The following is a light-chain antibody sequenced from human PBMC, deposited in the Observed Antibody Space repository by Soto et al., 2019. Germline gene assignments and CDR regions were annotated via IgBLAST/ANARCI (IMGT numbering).Light chain of an antibody. Sequence: QSVLTQPPSASGAPGQRVTLSCIGGSSNVGFNAVNWYQQLPGAAPKLLIHGNIQRPSGVPDRFSGSKSGTSASLAIIGLRAEDEAHYYCAAWDDSLRGVVFGGGTKLTVL. CDR1: SSNVGFNA. CDR2: GNI. V-gene: IGLV1-47*02. CDR3: AAWDDSLRGVV. J-gene: IGLJ3*02.